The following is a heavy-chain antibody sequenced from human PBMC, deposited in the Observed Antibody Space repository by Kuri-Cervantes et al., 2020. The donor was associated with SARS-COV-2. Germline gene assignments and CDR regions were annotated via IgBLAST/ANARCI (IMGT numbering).Heavy chain of an antibody. V-gene: IGHV1-18*01. CDR1: GYTFTSYG. CDR3: ARDRGSSGWSWVYYYYGMDV. CDR2: ISAYNGNT. J-gene: IGHJ6*02. D-gene: IGHD6-19*01. Sequence: ASVKVSCKASGYTFTSYGISWVRQAPGQGLEWMGWISAYNGNTNYAQKLQGRVTMTTDTSTSPAYMELRSLRSDDTAVYYCARDRGSSGWSWVYYYYGMDVWGQGTTVTVSS.